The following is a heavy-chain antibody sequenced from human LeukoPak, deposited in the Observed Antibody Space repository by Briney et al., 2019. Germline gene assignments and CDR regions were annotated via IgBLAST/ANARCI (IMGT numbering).Heavy chain of an antibody. CDR3: ARRYYYNLGSFPFDF. D-gene: IGHD3-10*01. Sequence: SETLSLTCAVSGGPFSGYFWSWIRQSSGKGLEWIGEIHNSETTNYNPSLNSRVTISEDTSKNQFYLNLSSVTAADTAVYYCARRYYYNLGSFPFDFWGQGTLVTVSS. J-gene: IGHJ4*02. V-gene: IGHV4-34*01. CDR1: GGPFSGYF. CDR2: IHNSETT.